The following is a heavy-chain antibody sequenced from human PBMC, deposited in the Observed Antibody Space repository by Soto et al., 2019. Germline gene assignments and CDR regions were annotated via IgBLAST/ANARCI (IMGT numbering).Heavy chain of an antibody. CDR3: ARGYYDGDDAFYI. J-gene: IGHJ3*02. V-gene: IGHV4-30-2*01. CDR1: GGSISSGGYS. D-gene: IGHD3-22*01. Sequence: PSETLSLTCAVSGGSISSGGYSWSWIRQPPGKGLEWIGYMYHSGSTYYNPSLKSRVTISIDRSKNQFSLKLSSVTAADTAVYYWARGYYDGDDAFYIWGQRTMVTVSS. CDR2: MYHSGST.